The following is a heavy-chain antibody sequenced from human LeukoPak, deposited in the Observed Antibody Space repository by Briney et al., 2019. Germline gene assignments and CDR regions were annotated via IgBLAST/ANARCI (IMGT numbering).Heavy chain of an antibody. CDR3: AREPRTLRYFEMDV. J-gene: IGHJ6*02. V-gene: IGHV1-2*02. D-gene: IGHD3-9*01. CDR2: INPNSGGT. CDR1: GYTFTGYY. Sequence: ASVKVSCKASGYTFTGYYMHWVRQAPGQGLEWMGWINPNSGGTNYAQKFQGRVTMTRDTSISTAYMELGRLRSDDTAVYYCAREPRTLRYFEMDVWGQGTTVTVSS.